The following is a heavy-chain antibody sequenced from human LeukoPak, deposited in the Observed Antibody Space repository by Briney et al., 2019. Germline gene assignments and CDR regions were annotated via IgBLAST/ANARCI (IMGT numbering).Heavy chain of an antibody. CDR1: GFSFSSYG. D-gene: IGHD6-13*01. Sequence: GGSLRLSCAGAGFSFSSYGMHWVRQAPGKGLEWVAVISYDGGAKYYADSVKGRFTISRDNSKNTLYLQMDSLRAEDTAVYYCAKVFTPNSWPKYYFDYWGQGTLSPSPQ. V-gene: IGHV3-30*18. J-gene: IGHJ4*02. CDR2: ISYDGGAK. CDR3: AKVFTPNSWPKYYFDY.